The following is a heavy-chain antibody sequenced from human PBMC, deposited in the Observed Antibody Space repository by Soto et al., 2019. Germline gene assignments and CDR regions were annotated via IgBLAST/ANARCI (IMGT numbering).Heavy chain of an antibody. Sequence: SETLCLTCTVSGGSISSTSYYWGWVRQPPGKGLEWIGGIFYSGSTYYNPSLKSRVTISVDTSKNQFSLKLSSVTAADTAVYYCARMGLDDTLTGYYFDHWGQGSLVTVSS. V-gene: IGHV4-39*01. J-gene: IGHJ4*02. CDR3: ARMGLDDTLTGYYFDH. D-gene: IGHD3-9*01. CDR1: GGSISSTSYY. CDR2: IFYSGST.